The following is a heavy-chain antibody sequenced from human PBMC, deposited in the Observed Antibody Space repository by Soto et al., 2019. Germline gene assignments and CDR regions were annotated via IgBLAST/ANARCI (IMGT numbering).Heavy chain of an antibody. CDR3: ARVGDYGDYFDY. D-gene: IGHD4-17*01. CDR1: GGSISSYY. V-gene: IGHV4-59*01. J-gene: IGHJ4*02. CDR2: IYYSGST. Sequence: SETLSLTCTVSGGSISSYYWSWIRQPPGKGLEWIGYIYYSGSTNYNPSLKSRVTISVDTSKNQFSLKLRSVTAADTAVYYCARVGDYGDYFDYWGQGTLVTVSS.